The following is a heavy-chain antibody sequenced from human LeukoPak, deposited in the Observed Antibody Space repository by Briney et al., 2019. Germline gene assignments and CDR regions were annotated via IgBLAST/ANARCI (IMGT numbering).Heavy chain of an antibody. Sequence: GRSLRLSCAASGFTFSSYGMHWVRQAPGKGLEWVAVISYDGSNKYYADSVKGRFTISRDNSKNTLYLQMNSLRAEDTAVYYCAKDQTITMVRGVFPQDAFDIWGQGTMVTVSS. D-gene: IGHD3-10*01. CDR1: GFTFSSYG. CDR2: ISYDGSNK. J-gene: IGHJ3*02. CDR3: AKDQTITMVRGVFPQDAFDI. V-gene: IGHV3-30*18.